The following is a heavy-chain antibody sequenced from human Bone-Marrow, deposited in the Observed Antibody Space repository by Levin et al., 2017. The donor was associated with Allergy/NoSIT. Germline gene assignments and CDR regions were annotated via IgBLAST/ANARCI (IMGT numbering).Heavy chain of an antibody. J-gene: IGHJ5*02. V-gene: IGHV4-34*01. D-gene: IGHD2-2*01. CDR2: ISHGGTT. CDR1: GGSLSEND. CDR3: ARAYCTTDSCFNWFDP. Sequence: SETLSLTCAVYGGSLSENDWSWIRQSPGKGLEWIGEISHGGTTTYNPSLGTRVSISIDTSNNQLSLKLRSVTAADTAVYYCARAYCTTDSCFNWFDPWGQGTPVTVSS.